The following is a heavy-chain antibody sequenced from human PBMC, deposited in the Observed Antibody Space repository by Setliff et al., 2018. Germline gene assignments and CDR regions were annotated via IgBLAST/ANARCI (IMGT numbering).Heavy chain of an antibody. J-gene: IGHJ3*02. CDR3: AISTIFGVVSPTPDAFDI. V-gene: IGHV1-8*03. D-gene: IGHD3-3*01. CDR2: MNPNSGNT. Sequence: ASVKVSCKASGYTFTSYDINWVRQATGQGLEWMGWMNPNSGNTGYAQKLQGRVTFTRNTSTSTAYMELSSLRSEDTAVYYCAISTIFGVVSPTPDAFDIWGQGTMVTVSS. CDR1: GYTFTSYD.